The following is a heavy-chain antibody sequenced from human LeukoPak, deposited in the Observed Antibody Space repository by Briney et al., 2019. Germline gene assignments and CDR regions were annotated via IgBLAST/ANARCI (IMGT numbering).Heavy chain of an antibody. V-gene: IGHV3-33*01. D-gene: IGHD5-18*01. CDR2: IWYDGSNR. J-gene: IGHJ6*02. CDR1: GFTFSTYG. Sequence: GGSLRLSCAASGFTFSTYGMHWVRQAPGKGLEWVSVIWYDGSNRYYADSVKGRFTISRDNSKNTVYLQMNSLRAEDTAVYYCARDGLATDTAMVTYYYYYGMDVWGQGTTVTVSS. CDR3: ARDGLATDTAMVTYYYYYGMDV.